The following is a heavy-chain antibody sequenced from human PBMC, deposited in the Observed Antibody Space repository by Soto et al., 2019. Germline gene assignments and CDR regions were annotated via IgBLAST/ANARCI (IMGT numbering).Heavy chain of an antibody. J-gene: IGHJ6*02. CDR1: GGTFSSYA. V-gene: IGHV1-69*13. CDR3: ARDLSYSSSSPYYYGMDV. Sequence: SSVKVSCKASGGTFSSYAISWVRQAPGQRLEWMGGIIPIFGTGNYAQKFQGRVTITADEYTSTAYMELSSLRSEDTAVYYCARDLSYSSSSPYYYGMDVWGQGSTVTVSS. CDR2: IIPIFGTG. D-gene: IGHD6-6*01.